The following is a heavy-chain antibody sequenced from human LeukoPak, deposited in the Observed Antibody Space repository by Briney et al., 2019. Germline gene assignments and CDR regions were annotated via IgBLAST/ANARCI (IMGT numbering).Heavy chain of an antibody. CDR1: GYNFAGHY. CDR3: ARGYSGYDLKFDP. D-gene: IGHD5-12*01. J-gene: IGHJ5*02. CDR2: INPTITNT. Sequence: ASVKVSCKASGYNFAGHYVHWVRQVPGQGLEWLGRINPTITNTNYSPKFQGRVTVSRDTSISTAYMELTRLTSDDTGIYYCARGYSGYDLKFDPWGQGTPVTVTS. V-gene: IGHV1-2*05.